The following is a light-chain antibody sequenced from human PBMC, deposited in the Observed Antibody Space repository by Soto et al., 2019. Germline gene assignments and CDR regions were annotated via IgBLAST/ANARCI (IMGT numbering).Light chain of an antibody. CDR1: QTISNH. J-gene: IGKJ2*01. CDR3: QQSYRTPHT. V-gene: IGKV1-39*01. CDR2: AAS. Sequence: IPMTQSPSTLSASVGDSVTITCRASQTISNHLNWYQQKPGKAPKLLIYAASTLQSGVPSRFSGSGSETDFTLTISSLQPEDFATYYCQQSYRTPHTFGQGTKLETK.